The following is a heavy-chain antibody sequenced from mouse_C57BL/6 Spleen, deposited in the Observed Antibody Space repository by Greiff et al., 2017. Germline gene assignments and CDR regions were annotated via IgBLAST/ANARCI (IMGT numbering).Heavy chain of an antibody. CDR3: ARDWDYGSSSYAMDY. V-gene: IGHV1-76*01. CDR2: IYPGSGNT. CDR1: GYTFTDYY. D-gene: IGHD1-1*01. Sequence: QVQLQQSGAELVRPGASVKLSCKASGYTFTDYYINWVKQRPGQGLEWIARIYPGSGNTYYNEKFKGKATLTAEKSSSTAYTQLSSLTSEDSAVYVCARDWDYGSSSYAMDYWGQGTSVTVSS. J-gene: IGHJ4*01.